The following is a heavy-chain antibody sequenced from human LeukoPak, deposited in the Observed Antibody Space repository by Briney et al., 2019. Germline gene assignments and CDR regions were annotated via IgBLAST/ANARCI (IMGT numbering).Heavy chain of an antibody. CDR3: ARGVRDIVVVVAAYFDY. V-gene: IGHV4-31*03. CDR2: IYYSGST. J-gene: IGHJ4*02. Sequence: PSQTLSLTCTVSGGSISSGGYYWSWIRQHPGKGLEWIGYIYYSGSTYYNPSLKSRVTISVDTSKNQFSLKLSPVTAADTAVYYCARGVRDIVVVVAAYFDYWGQGTLVTVSS. D-gene: IGHD2-15*01. CDR1: GGSISSGGYY.